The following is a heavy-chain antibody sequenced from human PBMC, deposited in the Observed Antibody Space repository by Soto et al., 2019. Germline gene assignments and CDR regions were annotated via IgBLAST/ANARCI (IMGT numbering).Heavy chain of an antibody. CDR1: GFNLRNYA. CDR2: ISRNGDAT. D-gene: IGHD3-3*01. J-gene: IGHJ6*04. CDR3: ARVGITIFGVVTPLDV. V-gene: IGHV3-23*01. Sequence: PGGSLRLSCAASGFNLRNYAMSWVRQVPGKGLEWVSAISRNGDATYYADSVKGRFTISRDNAKNTLYLQMNSLRAEDTAVYYCARVGITIFGVVTPLDVWGKGTTVTVSS.